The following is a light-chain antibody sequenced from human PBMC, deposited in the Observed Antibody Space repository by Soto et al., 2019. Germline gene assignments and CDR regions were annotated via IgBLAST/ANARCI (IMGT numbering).Light chain of an antibody. CDR1: QSVGTN. CDR2: GAA. Sequence: EIVMTQSPVILSVSPGERATLSCRASQSVGTNLAWYQQKPGQAPRLLISGAATRATGIPARFSGRGSGTEFTLTVSSLQSEDFAVYYCQQYNNWHRTFGQGTKVEIK. V-gene: IGKV3-15*01. J-gene: IGKJ1*01. CDR3: QQYNNWHRT.